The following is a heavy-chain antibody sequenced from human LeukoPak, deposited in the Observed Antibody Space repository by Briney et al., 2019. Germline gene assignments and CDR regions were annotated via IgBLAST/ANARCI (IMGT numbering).Heavy chain of an antibody. CDR2: INPNSGGT. V-gene: IGHV1-2*02. CDR1: GYTFTGYY. CDR3: AREILTPGGAVAGTDY. J-gene: IGHJ4*02. Sequence: VASVKVSCKASGYTFTGYYMHWVRQAPGQGLEWMGWINPNSGGTNYAQKFQGRVTMTRDTSISTAYMELSRLRSDGTAVYYCAREILTPGGAVAGTDYWGQGTLVTVSS. D-gene: IGHD6-19*01.